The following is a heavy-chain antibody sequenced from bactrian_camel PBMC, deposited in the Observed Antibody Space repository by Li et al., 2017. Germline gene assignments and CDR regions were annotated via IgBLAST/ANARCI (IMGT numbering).Heavy chain of an antibody. D-gene: IGHD6*01. CDR2: ISGVSGAT. V-gene: IGHV3-3*01. J-gene: IGHJ6*01. Sequence: VESGESRTLTCKAFKPNSGTNCMGWTRRSAGKERETIAVISGVSGATLFADSVKGRFTISTDNAKNTVYLQMNTLKPEDTGIYYCAADLMSRGSWYFRRAADFDFWGPGTQVTVS. CDR1: KPNSGTNC. CDR3: AADLMSRGSWYFRRAADFDF.